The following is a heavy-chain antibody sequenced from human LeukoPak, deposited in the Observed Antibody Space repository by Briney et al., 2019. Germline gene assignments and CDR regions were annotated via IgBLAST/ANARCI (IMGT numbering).Heavy chain of an antibody. CDR1: GGTCSSYA. D-gene: IGHD3-22*01. V-gene: IGHV1-18*01. CDR2: ISAYNGNT. CDR3: ARGPGADSCCYYYHTFHFDY. J-gene: IGHJ4*02. Sequence: ASVKVSCNASGGTCSSYAISWVRQAPGQGLEWMGWISAYNGNTNYAQKLQGRVTMTTDTSTSTAYMELRSLRSDDTAVYYCARGPGADSCCYYYHTFHFDYWGQGTLVTVSS.